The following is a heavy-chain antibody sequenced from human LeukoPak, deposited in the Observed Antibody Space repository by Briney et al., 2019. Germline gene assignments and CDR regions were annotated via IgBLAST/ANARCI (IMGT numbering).Heavy chain of an antibody. CDR3: AKDRLIVGATSFDY. V-gene: IGHV3-7*01. Sequence: GGSLRLSCAASGFTFSNYWMSWVRQAPGKGLEWVANIKQDGSEKYYVDSVKGRFTISRDNAKNSLYLQMNSLRAEDTAVYYCAKDRLIVGATSFDYWGQGTLVTVSS. J-gene: IGHJ4*02. CDR2: IKQDGSEK. CDR1: GFTFSNYW. D-gene: IGHD1-26*01.